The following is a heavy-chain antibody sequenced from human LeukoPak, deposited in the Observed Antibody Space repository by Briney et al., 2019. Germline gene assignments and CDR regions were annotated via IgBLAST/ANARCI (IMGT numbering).Heavy chain of an antibody. J-gene: IGHJ4*02. CDR1: GFTVITND. Sequence: GGSLRLSCAASGFTVITNDMTWVRQAPGKGLEWVSVLYSDGNTKYANSVQGRFTISRDNSKNTLYLEMNSLSPDDTAVYYCARGVEPLAANTLAYWGQGTLVAVSS. CDR3: ARGVEPLAANTLAY. V-gene: IGHV3-53*01. CDR2: LYSDGNT. D-gene: IGHD1-14*01.